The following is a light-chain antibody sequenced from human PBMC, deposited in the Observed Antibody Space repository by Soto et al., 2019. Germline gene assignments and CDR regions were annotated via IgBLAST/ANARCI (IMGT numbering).Light chain of an antibody. CDR2: DAS. CDR1: QSISSY. V-gene: IGKV3-11*01. CDR3: LRPSTWPII. J-gene: IGKJ4*01. Sequence: EIVLTQSPATLSLSPGERATLSCRASQSISSYLAWYQQKPGQAPRLLIYDASNRPTGIPARFSGSGSGTVFTSTISSLGPEALAVYYCLRPSTWPIIFGGVTKVELK.